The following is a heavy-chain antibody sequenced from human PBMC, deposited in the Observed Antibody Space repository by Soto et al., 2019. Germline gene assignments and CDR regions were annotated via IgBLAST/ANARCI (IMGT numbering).Heavy chain of an antibody. CDR1: GFTFSSYS. CDR3: ARVYCSGGSCYHDY. D-gene: IGHD2-15*01. J-gene: IGHJ4*02. CDR2: ISSSSSYI. Sequence: GGSLRLSCAASGFTFSSYSMNWVRQAPGKGLEWVSSISSSSSYIYYADSVKGRFTISRDNAKNSLYLQMNSLRAEDTVVYYCARVYCSGGSCYHDYWGQGTLVTVPS. V-gene: IGHV3-21*01.